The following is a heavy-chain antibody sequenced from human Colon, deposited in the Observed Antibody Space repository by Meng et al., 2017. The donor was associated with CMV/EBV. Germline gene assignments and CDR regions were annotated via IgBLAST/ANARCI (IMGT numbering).Heavy chain of an antibody. J-gene: IGHJ3*02. CDR3: ARGSGPLFPGAFDI. Sequence: GGSLRLSCAGSPFNVVNTYMSWVRQAPGKGLEWVALIYSGGPMHYADSVKGRFTISRDNSKNILYLQMNSLRADDTAVYYCARGSGPLFPGAFDIWGQGTMVT. CDR2: IYSGGPM. CDR1: PFNVVNTY. V-gene: IGHV3-53*01. D-gene: IGHD3-10*02.